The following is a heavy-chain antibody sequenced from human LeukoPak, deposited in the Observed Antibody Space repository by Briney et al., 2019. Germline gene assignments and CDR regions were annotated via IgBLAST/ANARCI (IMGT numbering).Heavy chain of an antibody. CDR2: IRSKSYGGTT. V-gene: IGHV3-49*04. CDR1: GFTFGDHA. D-gene: IGHD2-8*01. J-gene: IGHJ6*02. CDR3: TRGPTHQWFYYGMDV. Sequence: GGSLRLSCTTSGFTFGDHAMSWVRQAPGKGLEWVGFIRSKSYGGTTEYAASVKGRFTISRDDSKSIAYLQMDSLKTDDTAMYYCTRGPTHQWFYYGMDVWGQGTTVTVSS.